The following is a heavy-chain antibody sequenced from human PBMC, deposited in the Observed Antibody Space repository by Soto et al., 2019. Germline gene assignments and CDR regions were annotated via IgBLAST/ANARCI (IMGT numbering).Heavy chain of an antibody. D-gene: IGHD3-9*01. J-gene: IGHJ4*02. CDR1: GGSISSGGYY. V-gene: IGHV4-31*03. CDR3: ARGEAILSGYIFGC. CDR2: IYYSGST. Sequence: PSETLSLTCTVSGGSISSGGYYWSWIRQHPGKGLEWIGYIYYSGSTYYNPSLKSRVTISVDTSKNQFSLKLSSVTAADTAVYYCARGEAILSGYIFGCWGQGTLVTVSS.